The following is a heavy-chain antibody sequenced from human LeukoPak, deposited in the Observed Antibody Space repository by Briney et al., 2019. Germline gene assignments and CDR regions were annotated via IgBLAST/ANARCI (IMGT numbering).Heavy chain of an antibody. CDR2: IYYSGST. CDR1: GGSISSSSYY. Sequence: SETLSLTCTVSGGSISSSSYYWGWIRQPPGKGLEWIGSIYYSGSTYYNPSLKSRVTISVDTSNNQFSLKLSSVTAADTAVYYCARRYCSGGSCYYFDYWGQGTLVTVSS. J-gene: IGHJ4*02. D-gene: IGHD2-15*01. V-gene: IGHV4-39*01. CDR3: ARRYCSGGSCYYFDY.